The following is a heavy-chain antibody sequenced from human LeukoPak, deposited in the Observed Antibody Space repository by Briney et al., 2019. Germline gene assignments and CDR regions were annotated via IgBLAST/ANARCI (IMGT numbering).Heavy chain of an antibody. CDR3: AKDRGYGSGTFSRNNWFDP. CDR2: ISNSGST. V-gene: IGHV4-39*07. J-gene: IGHJ5*02. CDR1: GGSISESSYY. D-gene: IGHD3-10*01. Sequence: SETLSLTCTVSGGSISESSYYWGWIRQSPGKGLEWIGSISNSGSTHYNPSLKSRVNISIDTSKNQFSLKLNSVTAADTAVFYCAKDRGYGSGTFSRNNWFDPWGQGTLVIVSS.